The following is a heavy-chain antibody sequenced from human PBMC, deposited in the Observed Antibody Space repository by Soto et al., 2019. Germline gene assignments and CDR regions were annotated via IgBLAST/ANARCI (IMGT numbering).Heavy chain of an antibody. V-gene: IGHV3-23*01. Sequence: GGSLRLSCAASGFTFSSYAMSWVRQAPGKGLEWVSAISGSGGSTYYAESVKGRFTISRDNSKNTLYLQMNSLRAEDTAVYYCAKPEYCTNGVCYRPSFSFRYYGMDVWGQGTTVTVSS. CDR1: GFTFSSYA. J-gene: IGHJ6*02. CDR3: AKPEYCTNGVCYRPSFSFRYYGMDV. CDR2: ISGSGGST. D-gene: IGHD2-8*01.